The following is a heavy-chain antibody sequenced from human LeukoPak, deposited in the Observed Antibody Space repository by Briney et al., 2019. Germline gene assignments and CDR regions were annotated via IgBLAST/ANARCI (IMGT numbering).Heavy chain of an antibody. CDR2: ISYDGSNK. J-gene: IGHJ4*02. Sequence: GGSLRLSCAASGFTFSSYAMHWVRQAPGKGLEWVAVISYDGSNKYYADSVKGRFTISRDNSKNTLYLQMNSLRAEDTAVYYCARAHYYDSSGYYSSYFDHWGQGTLVTVSS. D-gene: IGHD3-22*01. CDR1: GFTFSSYA. CDR3: ARAHYYDSSGYYSSYFDH. V-gene: IGHV3-30-3*01.